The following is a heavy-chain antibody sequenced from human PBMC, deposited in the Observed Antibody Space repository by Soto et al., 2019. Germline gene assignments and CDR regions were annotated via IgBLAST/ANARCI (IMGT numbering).Heavy chain of an antibody. V-gene: IGHV3-13*05. J-gene: IGHJ6*02. Sequence: EVQLVESGGGLVQPGGSLRLSCEATGFTFRNYDMHWVRQGTGKGLEWVSGISAAGDPDYADSVEGRFTISRENAQNSFFLQMNGLRVGDTAVHYCARTDRDFYGLDVWGQGTTVIVSS. CDR1: GFTFRNYD. CDR3: ARTDRDFYGLDV. CDR2: ISAAGDP.